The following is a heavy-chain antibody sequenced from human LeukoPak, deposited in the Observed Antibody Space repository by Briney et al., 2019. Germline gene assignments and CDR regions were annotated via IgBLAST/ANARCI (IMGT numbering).Heavy chain of an antibody. CDR1: GFTVSSNY. Sequence: GGSLRLSCAASGFTVSSNYMSWVRQAPGKGLEWVSFIYSDGNTKYADSVQGRFTISRDNSKNTLYLQMNSLRAEDTAVYYCAKGSSNWPQDAFDIWGQGTMVTVSS. D-gene: IGHD1-1*01. V-gene: IGHV3-53*01. J-gene: IGHJ3*02. CDR2: IYSDGNT. CDR3: AKGSSNWPQDAFDI.